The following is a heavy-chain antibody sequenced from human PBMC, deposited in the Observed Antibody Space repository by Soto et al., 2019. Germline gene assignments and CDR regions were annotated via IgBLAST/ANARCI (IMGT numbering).Heavy chain of an antibody. D-gene: IGHD3-10*01. CDR1: GFTFSSSA. J-gene: IGHJ4*02. CDR3: AKARHYPLDYFPY. V-gene: IGHV3-23*01. Sequence: PGGSLRLSCAAAGFTFSSSAISWIRQAPGKGLEWVSAVSANGQGIYYADSVRGRFTISRDNSKNTVFLHMDSLSAEDTAVYYCAKARHYPLDYFPYWGQGTLVTVP. CDR2: VSANGQGI.